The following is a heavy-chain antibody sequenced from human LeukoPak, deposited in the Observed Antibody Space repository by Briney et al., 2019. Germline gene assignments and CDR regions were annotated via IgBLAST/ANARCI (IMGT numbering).Heavy chain of an antibody. CDR1: GGSISSGDYY. CDR3: ARHLYDFWSGYYQPRHFDY. D-gene: IGHD3-3*01. J-gene: IGHJ4*02. CDR2: IYYSGST. Sequence: SETLSLTCTVSGGSISSGDYYWSWIRQPPGKGLEWIGYIYYSGSTYYNPSLKSRVTISVDTSKNQFSLKVTSVTAADTAVYYCARHLYDFWSGYYQPRHFDYWGQGTLVTVSS. V-gene: IGHV4-30-4*01.